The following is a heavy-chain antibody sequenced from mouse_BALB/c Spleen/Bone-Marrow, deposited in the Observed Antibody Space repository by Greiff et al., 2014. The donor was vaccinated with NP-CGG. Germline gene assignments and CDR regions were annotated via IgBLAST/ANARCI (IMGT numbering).Heavy chain of an antibody. CDR2: IWSGGST. CDR1: GFSLSSYG. D-gene: IGHD3-1*01. Sequence: QVQLQQPGPGLVQPSQSLSITCTVSGFSLSSYGVHWVRQSPGKGLEWLGVIWSGGSTDYNAAFKSRLTISKDNSKSQVFFKMTSLQANDTAIYYCARNHRGYYFDYWGQGTTLTVSS. V-gene: IGHV2-2*02. J-gene: IGHJ2*01. CDR3: ARNHRGYYFDY.